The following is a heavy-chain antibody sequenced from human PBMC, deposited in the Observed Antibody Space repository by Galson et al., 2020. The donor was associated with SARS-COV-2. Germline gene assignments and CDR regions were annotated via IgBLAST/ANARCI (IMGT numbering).Heavy chain of an antibody. CDR2: IYYSGSI. CDR3: ARGYQVPNYFDY. CDR1: GGSISSRNYY. V-gene: IGHV4-39*01. Sequence: SETLSLPCHASGGSISSRNYYWRWLRQPKGKGLEWPGSIYYSGSIYYNSSLKSRVTISVDTSKNQFSLKLTSVIAADTGVYFCARGYQVPNYFDYWGQGTLLTVSS. J-gene: IGHJ4*02. D-gene: IGHD2-2*01.